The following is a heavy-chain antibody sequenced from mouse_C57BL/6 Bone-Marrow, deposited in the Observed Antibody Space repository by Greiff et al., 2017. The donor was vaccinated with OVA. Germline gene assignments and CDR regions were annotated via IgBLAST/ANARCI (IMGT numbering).Heavy chain of an antibody. Sequence: QVQLQQPGAELVMPGASVKLSCKASGYTFTSYWMHWVKQRPGQGLEWIGEIDPSDSYTNYNQKFKGKSTLTVDKSSSTAYMQLSSLTSEDSAVYYCARRSYDYVDDWGQGTTLTVSS. CDR1: GYTFTSYW. CDR3: ARRSYDYVDD. V-gene: IGHV1-69*01. CDR2: IDPSDSYT. D-gene: IGHD2-4*01. J-gene: IGHJ2*01.